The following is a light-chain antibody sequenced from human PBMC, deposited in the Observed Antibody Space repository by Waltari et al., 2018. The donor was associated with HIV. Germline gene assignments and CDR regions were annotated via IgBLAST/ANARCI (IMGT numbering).Light chain of an antibody. J-gene: IGLJ2*01. Sequence: QAALTPPASASGSPGPSITIPCTGTSSDAGGYHYVSWYQQRPGKGPTLIIYEVTNRPSGVSDRFSGSKSGNTASLTISGLQTEDEADYYCSSYVSTSSLGLFGGGTKLTVL. V-gene: IGLV2-14*01. CDR2: EVT. CDR1: SSDAGGYHY. CDR3: SSYVSTSSLGL.